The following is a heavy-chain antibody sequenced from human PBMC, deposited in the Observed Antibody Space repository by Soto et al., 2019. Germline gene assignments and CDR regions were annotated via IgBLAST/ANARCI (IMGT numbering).Heavy chain of an antibody. CDR2: IYYRWST. CDR1: GGSISSGGYY. D-gene: IGHD1-1*01. CDR3: ARDSLSDRVTTNVVFAFDI. J-gene: IGHJ3*02. Sequence: SETLSLTCTVSGGSISSGGYYWSWIRQHPGKGLEWIGYIYYRWSTYYNPSLKSRVTISVDTSKNQFSLKLSSVTAADTAVYYCARDSLSDRVTTNVVFAFDIWGQGTMVTVSS. V-gene: IGHV4-31*03.